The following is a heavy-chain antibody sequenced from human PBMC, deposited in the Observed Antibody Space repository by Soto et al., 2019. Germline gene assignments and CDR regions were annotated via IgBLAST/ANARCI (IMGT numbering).Heavy chain of an antibody. CDR2: ISNSGST. D-gene: IGHD4-4*01. Sequence: SETLSLTCTVSGGSVSSGSYYWSWIRQPPGKGLEWIGYISNSGSTKYNPSLKSRVAISVDTSKNQFSLKLSSVTAADTAVYYCARDGYSNFDYWGQGALVTVSS. CDR1: GGSVSSGSYY. CDR3: ARDGYSNFDY. V-gene: IGHV4-61*01. J-gene: IGHJ4*02.